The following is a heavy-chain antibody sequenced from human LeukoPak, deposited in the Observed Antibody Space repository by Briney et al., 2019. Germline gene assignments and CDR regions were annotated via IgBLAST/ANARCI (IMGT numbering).Heavy chain of an antibody. D-gene: IGHD1-7*01. CDR3: ARMPLTGTTDYDAFDI. CDR1: GFSLRTSGMR. CDR2: IDLDDDK. V-gene: IGHV2-70*04. Sequence: SGPTLVNPTQTLTLTCTFSGFSLRTSGMRVSWIRQPPGKALEWLVRIDLDDDKFYSTSLKTRLTISKDTSKNQVVLTMTNMDPVDTATYYCARMPLTGTTDYDAFDIWGQGTMVTVSS. J-gene: IGHJ3*02.